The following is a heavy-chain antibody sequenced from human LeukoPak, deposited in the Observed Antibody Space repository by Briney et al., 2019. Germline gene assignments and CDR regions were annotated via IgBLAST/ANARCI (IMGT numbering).Heavy chain of an antibody. J-gene: IGHJ4*02. D-gene: IGHD3-10*01. V-gene: IGHV3-23*01. CDR1: GFTFSSYA. CDR3: AKEALFRGVHGNYFDY. CDR2: ISGSGGST. Sequence: GGSLRLSCAASGFTFSSYAMSWVRQAPGKGLEWVSAISGSGGSTHYADSVKGRFTISRDNSENTLYLQMNSLRPEDTAVYYCAKEALFRGVHGNYFDYWGQGTLVTVSS.